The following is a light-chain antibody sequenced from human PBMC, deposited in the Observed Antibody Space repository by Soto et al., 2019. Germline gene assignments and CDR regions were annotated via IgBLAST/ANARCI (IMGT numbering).Light chain of an antibody. CDR2: AAS. V-gene: IGKV3-15*01. CDR3: QQYSNWPPYT. Sequence: EIVMTQSPATLSVSPGERATLSCTASQSISRNLAWYQQKPGQAPRLLIYAASTRATGIPARFSGSGSGTEFTLTISSLQSEDFAVYYCQQYSNWPPYTFGQGTKLEIK. J-gene: IGKJ2*01. CDR1: QSISRN.